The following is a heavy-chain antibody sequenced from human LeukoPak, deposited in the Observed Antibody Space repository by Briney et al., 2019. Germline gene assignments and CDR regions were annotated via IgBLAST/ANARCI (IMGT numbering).Heavy chain of an antibody. CDR2: IYYSGGT. Sequence: PSETLSLTCTVSGGSISSSSYYWGWIRQPPGKGLEWIGSIYYSGGTYYNPSLKSRVTISVDTSKNQFSLKLSSVTAADTAVYYCARQNMVGVAGPLGYFDYWGQGTLVTVSS. D-gene: IGHD6-19*01. V-gene: IGHV4-39*01. CDR3: ARQNMVGVAGPLGYFDY. J-gene: IGHJ4*02. CDR1: GGSISSSSYY.